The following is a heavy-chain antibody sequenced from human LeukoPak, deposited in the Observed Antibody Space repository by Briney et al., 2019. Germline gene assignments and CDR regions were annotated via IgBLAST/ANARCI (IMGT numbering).Heavy chain of an antibody. CDR2: ISGSGGST. CDR3: AKPKSYSYGYGRIYYYYGMDV. V-gene: IGHV3-23*01. Sequence: GGSLRLSCAASGFTFSSYAMSWVRQAPGKGLEWVSAISGSGGSTYYADSVKGRFTISRDNSKNTLYLQTNSLRAEDTAVYYCAKPKSYSYGYGRIYYYYGMDVWGQGTTVTVSS. CDR1: GFTFSSYA. J-gene: IGHJ6*02. D-gene: IGHD5-18*01.